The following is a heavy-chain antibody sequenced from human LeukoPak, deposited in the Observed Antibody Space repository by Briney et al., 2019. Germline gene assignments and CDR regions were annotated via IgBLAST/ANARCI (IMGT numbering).Heavy chain of an antibody. CDR2: IYYSGST. D-gene: IGHD3-10*01. V-gene: IGHV4-61*01. CDR3: ASANYGSGSYYIDY. Sequence: SATLSLTCTVSGGSVSSGSYYWSWIRQPPGKGLEWIGYIYYSGSTNYNPSLKSRVTISVDTSKNQFSLKLSSVTAADTAVYYCASANYGSGSYYIDYWGQGTLVTVSS. CDR1: GGSVSSGSYY. J-gene: IGHJ4*02.